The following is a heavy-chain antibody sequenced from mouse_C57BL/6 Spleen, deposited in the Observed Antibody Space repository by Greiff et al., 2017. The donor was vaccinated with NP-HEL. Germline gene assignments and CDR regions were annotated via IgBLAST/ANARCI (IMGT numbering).Heavy chain of an antibody. CDR3: ARFQWGGDLNYLDY. J-gene: IGHJ2*01. CDR2: IDPSDSYT. V-gene: IGHV1-69*01. Sequence: VQLQQPGAELVMPGASVKLSCKASGYTFTSYWMHWVKQRPGQGLEWIGEIDPSDSYTNYNQKFKGKSTLTVDKSSSTAYMQLSSLTSEDSAVYYCARFQWGGDLNYLDYWGQGTTLTVSS. CDR1: GYTFTSYW. D-gene: IGHD1-3*01.